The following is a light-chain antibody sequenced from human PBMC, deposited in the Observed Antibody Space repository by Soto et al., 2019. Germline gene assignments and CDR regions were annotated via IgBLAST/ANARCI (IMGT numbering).Light chain of an antibody. CDR1: QDISNY. CDR2: AAF. Sequence: DIQMTQSPSSLSASVGDRVTITCRASQDISNYLAWYQQKPGKVPKLLIYAAFTLHSGVPSRFSGSGSGTDFTLTISGLTPEDVANYYCQNYTGAPWPFGQGTKVKIE. J-gene: IGKJ1*01. CDR3: QNYTGAPWP. V-gene: IGKV1-27*01.